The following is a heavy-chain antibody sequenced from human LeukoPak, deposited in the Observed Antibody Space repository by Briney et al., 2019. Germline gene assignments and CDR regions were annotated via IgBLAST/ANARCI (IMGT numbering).Heavy chain of an antibody. D-gene: IGHD3-3*01. V-gene: IGHV3-9*01. Sequence: PGGFLRLSCAASGFTFDDYAMHWVRQAPGKGLEWVSGISWNSGTIGYADSVKGRFTISRDNAKNSLYLQMNSLRAEDTALYYCAKVTNYDSGPGYFDYWGQGTLVTVSS. J-gene: IGHJ4*02. CDR1: GFTFDDYA. CDR2: ISWNSGTI. CDR3: AKVTNYDSGPGYFDY.